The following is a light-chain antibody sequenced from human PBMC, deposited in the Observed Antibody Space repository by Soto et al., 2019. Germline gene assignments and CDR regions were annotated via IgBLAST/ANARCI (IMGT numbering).Light chain of an antibody. J-gene: IGLJ3*02. CDR1: NSNIGSNT. CDR2: TND. V-gene: IGLV1-44*01. Sequence: QSVLTQPPSASGTPGQRVTISCSGSNSNIGSNTVNWYQKLPGTAPKLLIYTNDQRPSGVPDRFSASKSGTSASLAISGLQSEDEADYFCAAWDDSLNVWVFGGGTKLTVL. CDR3: AAWDDSLNVWV.